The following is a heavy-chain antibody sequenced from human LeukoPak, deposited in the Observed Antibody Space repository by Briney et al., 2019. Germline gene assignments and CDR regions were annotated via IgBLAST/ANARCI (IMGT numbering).Heavy chain of an antibody. J-gene: IGHJ2*01. Sequence: ASVKVSCKASGYTFTSYGISWVRQAPGQGLEWMGWISAYNGNTNYAQKLQGRDTMTTDTSTSTAYTELRSLRSDDTAVYYCARDTPIASNWYFDLWGRGTLVTVSS. D-gene: IGHD6-6*01. CDR1: GYTFTSYG. CDR3: ARDTPIASNWYFDL. CDR2: ISAYNGNT. V-gene: IGHV1-18*01.